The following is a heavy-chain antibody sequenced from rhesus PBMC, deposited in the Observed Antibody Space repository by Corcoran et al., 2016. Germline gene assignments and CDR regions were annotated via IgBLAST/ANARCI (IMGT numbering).Heavy chain of an antibody. D-gene: IGHD6-31*01. CDR1: GFTFSSYA. CDR2: INSGGGST. CDR3: AKAYSSGWYPGDY. Sequence: EVQLVETGGGLVQPGGSLRLSCAASGFTFSSYAMQWVRQAPGEGLEWISAINSGGGSTYYADSVKGRFTISRDNSKNTLSLQMNSLRAEDTAMYYCAKAYSSGWYPGDYWGQGVLVTVSS. J-gene: IGHJ4*01. V-gene: IGHV3-103*01.